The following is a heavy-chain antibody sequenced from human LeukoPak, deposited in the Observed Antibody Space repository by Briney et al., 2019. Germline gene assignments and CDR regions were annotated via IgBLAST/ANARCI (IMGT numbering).Heavy chain of an antibody. D-gene: IGHD6-13*01. Sequence: GGSLKLSCAASGFTFSGSAMHWVRQASGKGLEWVGRIRSKANSYATAYAASVKGRFTISRDDSKNTAYLQMNSLKTEDTAVYYCTRSYSSSWYSGYYYYYMDVWGKGTTVTVSS. V-gene: IGHV3-73*01. CDR1: GFTFSGSA. CDR2: IRSKANSYAT. J-gene: IGHJ6*03. CDR3: TRSYSSSWYSGYYYYYMDV.